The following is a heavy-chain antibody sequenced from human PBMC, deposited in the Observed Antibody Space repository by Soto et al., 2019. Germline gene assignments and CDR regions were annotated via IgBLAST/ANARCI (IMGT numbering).Heavy chain of an antibody. CDR2: ISYDGSNK. J-gene: IGHJ3*02. V-gene: IGHV3-30*18. Sequence: QVQLVESGGGVVQPGRSLRLSCEASGFTFSSYGMHWVRQAPGKGLEWVAVISYDGSNKYYADSVKGRFTISRDNSKNTLYLQMNSLRAEDTAVYYCAKDLPLPGFGELSGSSGAFDIWGQGTMVTVSS. CDR3: AKDLPLPGFGELSGSSGAFDI. CDR1: GFTFSSYG. D-gene: IGHD3-10*01.